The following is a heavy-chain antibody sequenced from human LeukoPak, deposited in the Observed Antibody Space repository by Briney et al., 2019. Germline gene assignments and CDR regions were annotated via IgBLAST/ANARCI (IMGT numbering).Heavy chain of an antibody. J-gene: IGHJ4*02. CDR2: ISWNSGSI. Sequence: QTGGSLRLSCAASGFTFDDYAMHWVRQAPGKGLEWVSGISWNSGSIGYADSVKGRFTISRDNAKNSLYLQMNSLRAEDTAVYYCARDHELFDYWGQGTLVTVSS. CDR3: ARDHELFDY. V-gene: IGHV3-9*01. CDR1: GFTFDDYA. D-gene: IGHD1-7*01.